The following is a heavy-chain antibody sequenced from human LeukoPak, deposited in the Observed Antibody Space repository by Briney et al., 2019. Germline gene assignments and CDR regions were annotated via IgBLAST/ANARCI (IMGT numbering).Heavy chain of an antibody. CDR1: GYSISSGYY. CDR3: ARGGAVAGPVDY. J-gene: IGHJ4*02. D-gene: IGHD6-19*01. Sequence: SETLSLTCTVFGYSISSGYYWGWIRQPPGKGLEWIGSIYYSGSTYYNPSLKSRVTISVDTSKNQFSLKLSSVTAADTAVYYCARGGAVAGPVDYWGQGTLVTVSS. V-gene: IGHV4-38-2*02. CDR2: IYYSGST.